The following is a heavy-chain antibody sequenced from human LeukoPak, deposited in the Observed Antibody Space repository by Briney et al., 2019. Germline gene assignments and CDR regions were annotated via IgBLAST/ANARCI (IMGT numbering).Heavy chain of an antibody. CDR3: ARELFGYSSSSGGDY. CDR1: GGTFSSYA. CDR2: IIPIFGTA. Sequence: SVKVSCKASGGTFSSYAISWVRQAPGQGLEWMGGIIPIFGTANYAQKFQGRVTITADESTSTAYMELRSLRSDDTAVYYCARELFGYSSSSGGDYWGQGTLVTVSS. D-gene: IGHD6-6*01. J-gene: IGHJ4*02. V-gene: IGHV1-69*13.